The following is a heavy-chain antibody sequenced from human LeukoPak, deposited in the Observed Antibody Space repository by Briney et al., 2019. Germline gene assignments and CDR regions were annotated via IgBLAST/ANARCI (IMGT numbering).Heavy chain of an antibody. CDR2: IFYSGST. CDR1: SGSISTSNYY. D-gene: IGHD3-10*01. J-gene: IGHJ6*03. CDR3: ARGETTYYYGSGTPRFYYYMDV. V-gene: IGHV4-39*07. Sequence: SETLSLTCTVSSGSISTSNYYWGWVRQPPGKALEWIGNIFYSGSTYYSPSLKSRVTISVDKSKNQFSLKLSSVTAADTAVYYCARGETTYYYGSGTPRFYYYMDVWGKGTTVTVSS.